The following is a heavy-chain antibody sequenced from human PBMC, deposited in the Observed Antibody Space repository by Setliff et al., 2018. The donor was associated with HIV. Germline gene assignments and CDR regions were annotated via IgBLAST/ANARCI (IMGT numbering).Heavy chain of an antibody. CDR3: ARDPTGGAARFDY. CDR1: GGTFSIFS. D-gene: IGHD6-6*01. CDR2: ILPVFGPP. Sequence: SVKVSCKTSGGTFSIFSITWVRQAPGQGLEWMGGILPVFGPPNYAEKFQRRLTITADESTNTAYMELIGLKSEDTAVYYCARDPTGGAARFDYWGQGTLVTVSS. J-gene: IGHJ4*02. V-gene: IGHV1-69*13.